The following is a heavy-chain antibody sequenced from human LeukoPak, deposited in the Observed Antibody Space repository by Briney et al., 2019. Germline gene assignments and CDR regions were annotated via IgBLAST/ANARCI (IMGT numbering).Heavy chain of an antibody. V-gene: IGHV4-34*12. CDR3: ARDLAVAGYYYYYYMDV. D-gene: IGHD6-19*01. J-gene: IGHJ6*03. CDR1: DGSFSGYY. Sequence: SETLSLTCAVYDGSFSGYYWSWIRQPPGKGLEWIGEIIHSGSTNYNPSLKSRVTISVDTSKNQFSLKLSSVTAADTAVYYCARDLAVAGYYYYYYMDVWGKGTTVTVSS. CDR2: IIHSGST.